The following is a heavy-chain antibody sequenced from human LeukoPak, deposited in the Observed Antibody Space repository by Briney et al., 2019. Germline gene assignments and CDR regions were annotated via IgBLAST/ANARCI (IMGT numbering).Heavy chain of an antibody. J-gene: IGHJ3*02. Sequence: SVKVSFKASGGTFSSYAISWVRQAPGQGLEWMGGIIPIFGTANYAQKFQGRVTITADESTSTAYMELSSLRSEDTAVYYCADSSGHQGVFDIWGQGTMVTVSS. CDR1: GGTFSSYA. D-gene: IGHD3-22*01. V-gene: IGHV1-69*13. CDR3: ADSSGHQGVFDI. CDR2: IIPIFGTA.